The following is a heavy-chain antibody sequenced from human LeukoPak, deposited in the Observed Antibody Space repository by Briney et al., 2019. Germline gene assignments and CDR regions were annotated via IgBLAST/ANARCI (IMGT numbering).Heavy chain of an antibody. V-gene: IGHV1-2*02. CDR1: GYTFTGYY. CDR3: ARPYYDILTGYLDPTYYFDC. D-gene: IGHD3-9*01. CDR2: INPNSGGT. J-gene: IGHJ4*02. Sequence: GASVKVSCKASGYTFTGYYMHWVRQAPGQGLEWMGWINPNSGGTNYAQKFQGRVTMTRDTSISTAYMELSRLRSDDTAVYYCARPYYDILTGYLDPTYYFDCWGQGTLVTVSS.